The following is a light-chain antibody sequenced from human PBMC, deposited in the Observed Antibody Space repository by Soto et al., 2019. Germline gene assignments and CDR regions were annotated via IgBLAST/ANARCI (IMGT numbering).Light chain of an antibody. CDR3: SSFTGASTI. J-gene: IGLJ1*01. CDR1: SSDVGGYNY. CDR2: EVT. V-gene: IGLV2-8*01. Sequence: QSVLTQPPSASGSPGQSVTISCTGTSSDVGGYNYVSWYQQHPGKAPKLVIYEVTKRPSGVPDRFSGSKSGNTASLTVSGLQAEDEADYYCSSFTGASTIFGTGTLVTV.